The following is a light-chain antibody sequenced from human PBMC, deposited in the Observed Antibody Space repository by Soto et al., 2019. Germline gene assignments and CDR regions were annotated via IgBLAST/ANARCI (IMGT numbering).Light chain of an antibody. CDR3: QKYYSTTQT. CDR1: QSVLYSSNNKNY. Sequence: DIVMTQSPDSLAVSLGGRATINCKSSQSVLYSSNNKNYLAWYQQKPGQPPKLLIYWASTRESGVPDRPSGSGSGTDFTLTISSLQAEDVAVYYCQKYYSTTQTFGQGTRLQIK. CDR2: WAS. V-gene: IGKV4-1*01. J-gene: IGKJ5*01.